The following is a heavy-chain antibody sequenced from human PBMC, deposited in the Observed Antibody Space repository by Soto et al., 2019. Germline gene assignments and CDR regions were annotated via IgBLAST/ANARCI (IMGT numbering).Heavy chain of an antibody. V-gene: IGHV4-59*08. D-gene: IGHD4-17*01. Sequence: QVQLQESGPGLVKPSETLSLTCTVSGGYISSYYWSWIRQPPGKGLEWIGYIYYSGSTNYNPSLKSRDTISVDTSKNQFSLKLSSVTAADTAVYYCARRGDYAAFDIWGQGTMVTVSS. J-gene: IGHJ3*02. CDR1: GGYISSYY. CDR2: IYYSGST. CDR3: ARRGDYAAFDI.